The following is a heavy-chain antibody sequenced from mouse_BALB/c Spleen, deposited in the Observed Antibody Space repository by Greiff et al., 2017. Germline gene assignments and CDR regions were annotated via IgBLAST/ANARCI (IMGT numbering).Heavy chain of an antibody. D-gene: IGHD1-1*01. CDR3: ARESNYYGSSFYAMDY. Sequence: EVQVVESGPGLVKPSQSLSLTCSVTGYSITSGYYWNWIRQFPGNKLEWMGYISYDGSNNYNPSLKNRISITRDTSKNQFFLKLNSVTTEDTATYYCARESNYYGSSFYAMDYWGQGTSVTVSS. V-gene: IGHV3-6*02. CDR1: GYSITSGYY. CDR2: ISYDGSN. J-gene: IGHJ4*01.